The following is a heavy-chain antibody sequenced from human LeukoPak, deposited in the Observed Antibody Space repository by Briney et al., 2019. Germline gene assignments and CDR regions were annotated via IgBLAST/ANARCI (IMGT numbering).Heavy chain of an antibody. V-gene: IGHV1-69*06. CDR1: GGTFSTYV. Sequence: SVKVSCKASGGTFSTYVISWVRQAPGQGLEWMGGIIPIFGTGNYAQKFQGRVTITADKSTSTAYMELSSLTSEDAAVYYCARVHSSGYYLYWYFDLWGRGTLVTVSS. CDR2: IIPIFGTG. J-gene: IGHJ2*01. D-gene: IGHD3-22*01. CDR3: ARVHSSGYYLYWYFDL.